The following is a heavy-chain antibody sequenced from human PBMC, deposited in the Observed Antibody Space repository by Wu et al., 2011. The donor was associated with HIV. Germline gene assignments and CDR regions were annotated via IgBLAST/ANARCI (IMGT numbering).Heavy chain of an antibody. V-gene: IGHV1-69*14. CDR3: ARDPPGNPYYFDY. CDR2: IIPIFGTA. Sequence: QVQLVQSGAEVKKPGSSVKVSCKASGATFSSYAISWVRQAPGQGLEWMGRIIPIFGTANYAQRFQGRVTITADKSTSTAYMELSSLRSDDTAVYYCARDPPGNPYYFDYWGQGTLVTVSS. J-gene: IGHJ4*02. CDR1: GATFSSYA.